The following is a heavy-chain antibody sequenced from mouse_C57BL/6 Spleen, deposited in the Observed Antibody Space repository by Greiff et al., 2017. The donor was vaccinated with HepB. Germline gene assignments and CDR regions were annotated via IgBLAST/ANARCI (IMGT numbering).Heavy chain of an antibody. J-gene: IGHJ3*01. CDR3: ASNDYGFAY. CDR2: IWSGGST. V-gene: IGHV2-2*01. D-gene: IGHD2-4*01. CDR1: GFSLTSYG. Sequence: QVQLQQSGPGLVQPSQSLSITCTVSGFSLTSYGVHWVRQSPGKGLEWLGVIWSGGSTDNNAAIISRLSISKDNSKSHVFFKMNSLQAYDTAIYYYASNDYGFAYWGQGTLVTVSA.